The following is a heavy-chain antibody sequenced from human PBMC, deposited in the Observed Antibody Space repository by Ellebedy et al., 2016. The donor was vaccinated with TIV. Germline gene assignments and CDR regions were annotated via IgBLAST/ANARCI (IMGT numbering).Heavy chain of an antibody. CDR3: ARFGLAADRPYYFDY. Sequence: SETLSLXXAVYGGSFSGYYWSWIRQPPGKGLEWIGEINHSGSTNYNPSLKSRVTISVDTSKNQFSLKLSSVTAADTAVYYCARFGLAADRPYYFDYWGQGTLVTVSS. D-gene: IGHD6-13*01. V-gene: IGHV4-34*01. J-gene: IGHJ4*02. CDR2: INHSGST. CDR1: GGSFSGYY.